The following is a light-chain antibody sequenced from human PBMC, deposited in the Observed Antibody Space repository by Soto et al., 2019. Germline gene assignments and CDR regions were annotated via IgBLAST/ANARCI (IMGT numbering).Light chain of an antibody. CDR3: QQYGGSST. Sequence: EIVLTQSPGTLSLSPGERATLSCRSSQSVRSNSLAWYQQRPGQAPRLLIYGASSRATGIPDRFSGSGSGTDFTLTISSLEPEDFVFYYCQQYGGSSTFGQGTKVDIK. J-gene: IGKJ1*01. V-gene: IGKV3-20*01. CDR1: QSVRSNS. CDR2: GAS.